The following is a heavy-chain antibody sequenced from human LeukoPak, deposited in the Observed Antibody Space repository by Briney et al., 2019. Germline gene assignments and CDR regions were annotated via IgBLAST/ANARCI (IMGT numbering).Heavy chain of an antibody. CDR2: IYYSGST. Sequence: SETLSLTCTVSGGSISSYYWSWIRQPPGKGLEWIGYIYYSGSTNYKPSLKSRVTISVDTSKNQFSLKLSSVTAADTAVYYCARDRYYYDSSGYYATAFDIWGQGTMVTVSS. J-gene: IGHJ3*02. D-gene: IGHD3-22*01. V-gene: IGHV4-59*12. CDR1: GGSISSYY. CDR3: ARDRYYYDSSGYYATAFDI.